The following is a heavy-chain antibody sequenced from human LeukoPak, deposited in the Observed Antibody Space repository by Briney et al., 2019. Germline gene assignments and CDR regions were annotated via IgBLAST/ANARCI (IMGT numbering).Heavy chain of an antibody. J-gene: IGHJ4*02. V-gene: IGHV3-21*04. Sequence: GGSLRLSCKASGFTFSNYAMNWVRQAPGKGLEWVSSITSVSSYKYYADSVKGRFTISRDNAKNSLFLQMNSLRAEDTAVYYRARAKVPYGDYYWGQGTLVTVSS. CDR2: ITSVSSYK. CDR3: ARAKVPYGDYY. CDR1: GFTFSNYA. D-gene: IGHD4-17*01.